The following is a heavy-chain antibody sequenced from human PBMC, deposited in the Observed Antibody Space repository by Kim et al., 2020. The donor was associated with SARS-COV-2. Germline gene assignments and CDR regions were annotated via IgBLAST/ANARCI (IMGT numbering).Heavy chain of an antibody. D-gene: IGHD2-8*01. V-gene: IGHV4-34*01. J-gene: IGHJ6*02. CDR3: ARGHHGQVVPMVYARAYYYYYGMDV. Sequence: SETLSLTCAVYGGSFSGYYWCWTRHPPRNGQGRMGEINHSASTNYNPSLKSRVTITVDTYKNQFSLKLSSVTAADTAVYYCARGHHGQVVPMVYARAYYYYYGMDVWGQGTTVTVSS. CDR2: INHSAST. CDR1: GGSFSGYY.